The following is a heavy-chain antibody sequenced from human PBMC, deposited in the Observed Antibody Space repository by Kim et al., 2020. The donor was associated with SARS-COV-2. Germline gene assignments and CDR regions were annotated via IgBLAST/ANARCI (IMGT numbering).Heavy chain of an antibody. J-gene: IGHJ4*02. Sequence: THHTDSVKGRFTISRNSSKNTVYLEMNSLRAEDTAVYYCAREYSDSGSYGYWGQGILVTVSS. D-gene: IGHD3-10*01. CDR2: T. CDR3: AREYSDSGSYGY. V-gene: IGHV3-23*01.